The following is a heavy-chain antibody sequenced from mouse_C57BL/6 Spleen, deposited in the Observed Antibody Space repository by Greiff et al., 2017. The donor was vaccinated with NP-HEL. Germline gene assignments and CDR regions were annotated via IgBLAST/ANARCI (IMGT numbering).Heavy chain of an antibody. CDR3: ATSDGYPYWYFDV. V-gene: IGHV1-80*01. Sequence: QVQLKESGAELVKPGASVKISCKASGYAFSSYWMNWVKQRPGKGLEWIGQIYPGDGDTNYNGKFKGKATLTADKSSSTAYMQLSSLTSEDSAVYFCATSDGYPYWYFDVWGTGTTVTVSS. J-gene: IGHJ1*03. D-gene: IGHD2-3*01. CDR1: GYAFSSYW. CDR2: IYPGDGDT.